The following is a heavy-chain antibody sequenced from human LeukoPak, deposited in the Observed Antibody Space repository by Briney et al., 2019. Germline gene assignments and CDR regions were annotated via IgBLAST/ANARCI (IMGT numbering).Heavy chain of an antibody. Sequence: SETLSLTCTVSGGSISSYYWSWIRQPPGKGLEWIGYIYYSGSTNYNPSLKSRVTISVDTSKNQFSLKLSSVTAADTAVYYCARLDCSSTSCYKNYYYYMDVWGKGTTVTVSS. CDR2: IYYSGST. V-gene: IGHV4-59*01. J-gene: IGHJ6*03. CDR1: GGSISSYY. CDR3: ARLDCSSTSCYKNYYYYMDV. D-gene: IGHD2-2*02.